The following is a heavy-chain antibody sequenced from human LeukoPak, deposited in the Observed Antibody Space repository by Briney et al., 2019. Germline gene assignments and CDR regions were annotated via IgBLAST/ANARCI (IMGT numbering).Heavy chain of an antibody. Sequence: SETLSLTCAVYGGSFSGYFWSWIRQPPGKGLEWIGEINHSGGTNNNPSLKSRVTISVDTSKNQFSLKMNSVTAADTAVYYCARAPSGEVESAARGDYLDYWGQGTLVTVSS. D-gene: IGHD6-13*01. V-gene: IGHV4-34*01. CDR3: ARAPSGEVESAARGDYLDY. CDR1: GGSFSGYF. J-gene: IGHJ4*02. CDR2: INHSGGT.